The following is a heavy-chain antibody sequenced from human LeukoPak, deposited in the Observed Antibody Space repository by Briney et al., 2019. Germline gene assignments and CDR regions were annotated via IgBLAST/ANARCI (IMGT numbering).Heavy chain of an antibody. CDR2: IKQDGSEN. CDR3: ARDNTVPFDY. D-gene: IGHD4-17*01. V-gene: IGHV3-7*01. Sequence: GGSLRLSCAASGFTFSSYWMSWVRQAPGKGLEWVANIKQDGSENYYVDSMKGRLTISTDNAKNSLYLQMNSLRAEDTAVYYCARDNTVPFDYWGQGTLVTVSS. J-gene: IGHJ4*02. CDR1: GFTFSSYW.